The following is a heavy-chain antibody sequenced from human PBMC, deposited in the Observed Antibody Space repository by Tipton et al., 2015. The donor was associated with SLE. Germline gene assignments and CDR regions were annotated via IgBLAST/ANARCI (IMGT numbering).Heavy chain of an antibody. J-gene: IGHJ4*02. V-gene: IGHV4-34*01. CDR3: ARSHLEWLLYYFDY. D-gene: IGHD3-3*01. CDR1: GGSFSGYH. CDR2: ISHSGST. Sequence: TLSLTCAVYGGSFSGYHWNWIRQPPGKGLEWIGEISHSGSTNYNPSLKSRVTISVDTSKNQFSLKLSSVTAADTAVYYCARSHLEWLLYYFDYWGQGTLVTVSS.